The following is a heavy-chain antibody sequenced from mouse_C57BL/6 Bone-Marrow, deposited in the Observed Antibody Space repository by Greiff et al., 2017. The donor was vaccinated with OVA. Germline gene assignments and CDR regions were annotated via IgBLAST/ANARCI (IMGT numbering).Heavy chain of an antibody. J-gene: IGHJ4*01. Sequence: QVQLQQSGPELVKPGASVKISCKASGYAFSSSWMNWVKQRPGKGLEWIGRIYPGDGDTNYNGKFTGKATLTADTSSSTAYMQLSSLTSEDSAVYFGAPKMITRDYYAMDYWGQGTSVTVSS. CDR1: GYAFSSSW. CDR3: APKMITRDYYAMDY. CDR2: IYPGDGDT. V-gene: IGHV1-82*01. D-gene: IGHD2-4*01.